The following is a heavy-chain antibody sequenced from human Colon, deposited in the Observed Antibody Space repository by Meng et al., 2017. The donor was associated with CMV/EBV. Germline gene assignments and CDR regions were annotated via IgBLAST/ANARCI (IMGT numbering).Heavy chain of an antibody. V-gene: IGHV1-69*02. CDR3: ARLEGGPYCSSTSCYRPSNYYYGMDV. D-gene: IGHD2-2*01. J-gene: IGHJ6*02. CDR1: GGTFSSYT. CDR2: IIPILGIA. Sequence: SVKVSCKASGGTFSSYTISWVRQAPGQGLEWMGRIIPILGIANYAQKFQGRVTITADKSTSTAYMELSSLRSEDTAVYYCARLEGGPYCSSTSCYRPSNYYYGMDVWGQGTTVTVSS.